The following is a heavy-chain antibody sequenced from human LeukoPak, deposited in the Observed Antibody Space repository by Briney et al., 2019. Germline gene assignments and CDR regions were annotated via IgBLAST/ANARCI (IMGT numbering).Heavy chain of an antibody. Sequence: GGSLRLSCAASGFTFSSYGMHWVRQAPGKGLEWVAVIWNDGSNKYYADSVKGRFTISRDNSKNTLYLQMNSLRAEDTAVYYCARDRRETLYYYGMDVWGQGTTVTVSS. CDR1: GFTFSSYG. CDR3: ARDRRETLYYYGMDV. V-gene: IGHV3-33*01. J-gene: IGHJ6*02. D-gene: IGHD1-26*01. CDR2: IWNDGSNK.